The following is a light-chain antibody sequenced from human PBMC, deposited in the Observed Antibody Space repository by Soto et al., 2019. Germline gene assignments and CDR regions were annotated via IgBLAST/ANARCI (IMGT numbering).Light chain of an antibody. CDR2: GAS. Sequence: VLTQSPGTLSLSPGERSTLSFRASQSVSSRLAWYQHKSGQAPRLLISGASRRANGIPARFSGSGSGTDFTLSISSLQPGDVGIYSCQQYHTWPPITFGQGTRLEI. CDR3: QQYHTWPPIT. CDR1: QSVSSR. J-gene: IGKJ5*01. V-gene: IGKV3-15*01.